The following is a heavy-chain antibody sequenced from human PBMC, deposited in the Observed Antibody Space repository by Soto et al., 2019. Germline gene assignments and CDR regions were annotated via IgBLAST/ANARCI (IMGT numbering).Heavy chain of an antibody. CDR1: GFTFSSYA. CDR2: ISYDGSNK. Sequence: SLKISCAASGFTFSSYAMHWVRQAPGKGLEWVAVISYDGSNKYYADSVKGRFTISRDNSKNTLYLQMNSLRAEDTAVYYCARDPSPTTVTYVDYWGQGTLVTVSS. CDR3: ARDPSPTTVTYVDY. D-gene: IGHD4-17*01. V-gene: IGHV3-30-3*01. J-gene: IGHJ4*02.